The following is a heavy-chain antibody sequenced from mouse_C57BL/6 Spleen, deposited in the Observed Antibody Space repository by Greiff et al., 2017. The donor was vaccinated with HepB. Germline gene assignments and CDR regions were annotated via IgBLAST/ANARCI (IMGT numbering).Heavy chain of an antibody. V-gene: IGHV1-81*01. CDR1: GYTFTSYG. CDR2: IYPRSGNT. CDR3: ARVRDYYGSSQYYFDY. D-gene: IGHD1-1*01. Sequence: VQLQQSGAELARPGASVKLSCKASGYTFTSYGISWVKQRTGQGLEWIGEIYPRSGNTYYNEKFKGKATLTADKSSSTAYMELRSLTSEDSAVYFCARVRDYYGSSQYYFDYWGQGTTLTVSS. J-gene: IGHJ2*01.